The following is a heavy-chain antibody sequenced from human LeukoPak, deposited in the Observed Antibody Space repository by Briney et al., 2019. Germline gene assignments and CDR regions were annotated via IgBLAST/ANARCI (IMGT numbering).Heavy chain of an antibody. J-gene: IGHJ5*02. CDR2: INPSGGST. CDR1: GYTFTSYY. Sequence: ASVKVSCKASGYTFTSYYMHWVRQAPGQGLEWMGIINPSGGSTNYAQKLQGRVTMTTDTSTSTAYMELRSLRSDDTAVYYCARDRLGYCSSTSCYLGPWGQGTLVTVSS. D-gene: IGHD2-2*01. V-gene: IGHV1-46*01. CDR3: ARDRLGYCSSTSCYLGP.